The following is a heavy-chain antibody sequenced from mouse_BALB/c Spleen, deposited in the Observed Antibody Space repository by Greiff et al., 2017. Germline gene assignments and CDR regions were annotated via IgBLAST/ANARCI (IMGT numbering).Heavy chain of an antibody. D-gene: IGHD1-1*01. V-gene: IGHV5-12-2*01. CDR1: GFTFSSYT. CDR2: ISNGGGST. Sequence: EVHLVESGGGLVQPGGSLKLSCAASGFTFSSYTMSWVRQTPEKRLEWVAYISNGGGSTYYPDTVKGRFTISRDNAKNTLYLQMSSLKSEDTAMYYCARHGSSPFDYWGQGTTLTVSS. CDR3: ARHGSSPFDY. J-gene: IGHJ2*01.